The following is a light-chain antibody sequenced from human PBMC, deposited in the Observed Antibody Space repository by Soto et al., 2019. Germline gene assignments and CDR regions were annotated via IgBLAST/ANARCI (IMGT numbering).Light chain of an antibody. J-gene: IGKJ3*01. CDR2: GAF. CDR3: HQYNSWPRGT. CDR1: PSVTNF. Sequence: EIVLTQSPATLSLSPGERATLSCRASPSVTNFLAWYQQKPGQAPRLLIYGAFNRATGIPARFSGSGSGTDFTLTISSLEPEDSAVYYCHQYNSWPRGTFGPGTKVEIK. V-gene: IGKV3-11*01.